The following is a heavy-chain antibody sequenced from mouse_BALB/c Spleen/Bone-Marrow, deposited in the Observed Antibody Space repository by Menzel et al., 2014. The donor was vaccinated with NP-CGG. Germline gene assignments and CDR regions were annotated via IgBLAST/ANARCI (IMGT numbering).Heavy chain of an antibody. CDR1: GFSLXSYG. CDR2: IWAGGST. J-gene: IGHJ3*01. CDR3: ARVFTTATWGFAY. V-gene: IGHV2-9*02. D-gene: IGHD1-2*01. Sequence: VKVEESGPGLVAPSQTLSITCTVSGFSLXSYGVHWVRQSPGKGLEWLGAIWAGGSTNYNSALMSRLSITKDNSKNQVFLEMDSLQTDDTAMYYCARVFTTATWGFAYWGQGTLVTVSA.